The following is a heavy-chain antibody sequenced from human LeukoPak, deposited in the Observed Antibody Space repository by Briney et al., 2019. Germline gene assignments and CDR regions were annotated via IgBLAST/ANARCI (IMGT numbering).Heavy chain of an antibody. J-gene: IGHJ1*01. D-gene: IGHD3-16*01. CDR3: ARSRGKYFQR. CDR1: GFTFSSYD. Sequence: GGSLRLSCEASGFTFSSYDMNWVRQAPGKGLQWISHITQGGSTIYYADSLKGRFTIFRDNAKSSLYLQMDSLRVEDTAIYYCARSRGKYFQRWGQGTLVTVSS. V-gene: IGHV3-48*03. CDR2: ITQGGSTI.